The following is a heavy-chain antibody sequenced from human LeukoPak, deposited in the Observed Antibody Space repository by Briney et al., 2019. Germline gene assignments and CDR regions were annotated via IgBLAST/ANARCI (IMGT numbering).Heavy chain of an antibody. Sequence: SETLSLTCAVSGASISSDHYSWSWIRQPPERGLEWIGYIYHGGSPYYNPPLKSRVTISVDRSKNQLSLKLSSVTAADTAVYYCAREIMSSVGYFDYWGQGILVTVSS. CDR3: AREIMSSVGYFDY. V-gene: IGHV4-30-2*01. CDR1: GASISSDHYS. D-gene: IGHD2-8*01. CDR2: IYHGGSP. J-gene: IGHJ4*02.